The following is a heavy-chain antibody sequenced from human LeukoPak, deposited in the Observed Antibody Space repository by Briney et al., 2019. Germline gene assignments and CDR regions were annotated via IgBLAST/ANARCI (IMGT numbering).Heavy chain of an antibody. V-gene: IGHV3-30*18. D-gene: IGHD3-3*01. CDR1: GFTFSSYG. J-gene: IGHJ4*02. CDR3: AKAYHDLWSGVDY. CDR2: ISYDGSNK. Sequence: GGSLRLSCAASGFTFSSYGMHWVRQAPGKGLEWVAVISYDGSNKYYADSAKGRFTISRDHSKNTLYLQMNSLRVEDTAVYYCAKAYHDLWSGVDYWGQGTLVTVSS.